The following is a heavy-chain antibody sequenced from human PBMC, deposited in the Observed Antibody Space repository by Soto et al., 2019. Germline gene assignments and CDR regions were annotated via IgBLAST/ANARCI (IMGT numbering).Heavy chain of an antibody. CDR3: ARHPERIAQIGCFDP. J-gene: IGHJ5*02. CDR2: ISSSSSTI. V-gene: IGHV3-48*01. D-gene: IGHD6-13*01. Sequence: EVQLVESGGGLVQPGGSLRLSCAASGFTFSSYSMNWVRQAPGKGLEWVSYISSSSSTIYYADSVKGRFTISRDNAKNALYMQMNRLRAEDTAVYYCARHPERIAQIGCFDPWGQGTLVTVSS. CDR1: GFTFSSYS.